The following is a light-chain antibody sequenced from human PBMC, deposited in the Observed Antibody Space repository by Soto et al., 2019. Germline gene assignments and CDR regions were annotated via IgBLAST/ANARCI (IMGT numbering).Light chain of an antibody. CDR1: SSDVGGYSF. J-gene: IGLJ2*01. Sequence: QSVLTQPASVSGSPGQSITISCTGTSSDVGGYSFVSWYQQHPGKAPKLMIYDVSNRPSGVSNRFSGSKSGNTAALTISGLEAGDEADYYCSSYTSSSTLVVFGGGTKLTVL. CDR2: DVS. CDR3: SSYTSSSTLVV. V-gene: IGLV2-14*01.